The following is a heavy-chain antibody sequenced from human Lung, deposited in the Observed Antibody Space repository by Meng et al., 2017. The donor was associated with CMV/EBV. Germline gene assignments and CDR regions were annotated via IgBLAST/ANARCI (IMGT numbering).Heavy chain of an antibody. CDR2: ISSSGSTI. Sequence: GESXKISCAASGFTFSSYEMNWVRQAPGKGLEWVSYISSSGSTIYYADSVKGRFTISRDNAKNSLYLQMNSLRAEDTAVYYCARDRGVVVPAAKYYYYGMDVWGRWTTVTVSS. CDR3: ARDRGVVVPAAKYYYYGMDV. CDR1: GFTFSSYE. V-gene: IGHV3-48*03. J-gene: IGHJ6*02. D-gene: IGHD2-2*01.